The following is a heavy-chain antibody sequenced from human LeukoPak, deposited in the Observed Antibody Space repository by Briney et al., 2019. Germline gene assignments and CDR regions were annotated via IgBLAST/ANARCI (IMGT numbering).Heavy chain of an antibody. CDR3: AKLLSGFGTDY. D-gene: IGHD3-10*01. V-gene: IGHV3-23*01. J-gene: IGHJ4*02. Sequence: GGSLRLSCAASGFTFSSYGMSWVRQAPGKGLEWVSSVTGSGGSTYYADSVKGRFTISRDNSKNTLYLQMNSLRAEDTAVYYCAKLLSGFGTDYWGQGTLVTVSS. CDR2: VTGSGGST. CDR1: GFTFSSYG.